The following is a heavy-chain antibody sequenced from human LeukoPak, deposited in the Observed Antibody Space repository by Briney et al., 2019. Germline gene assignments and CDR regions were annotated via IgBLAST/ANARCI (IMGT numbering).Heavy chain of an antibody. CDR2: IYYSGST. D-gene: IGHD6-19*01. J-gene: IGHJ5*02. V-gene: IGHV4-39*01. CDR1: GGSISSSSYY. Sequence: PSETLSLTCTVSGGSISSSSYYWGWIRQPPGKGLEWIGSIYYSGSTYYNPSLKSRVTISVDTSKNQFSLKLSSVTAADTAVYYCATLLNIIAVAGTDGTQNWFDPWGQGTLVTVSS. CDR3: ATLLNIIAVAGTDGTQNWFDP.